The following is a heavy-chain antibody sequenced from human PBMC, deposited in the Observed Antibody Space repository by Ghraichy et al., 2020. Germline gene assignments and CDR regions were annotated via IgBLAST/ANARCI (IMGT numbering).Heavy chain of an antibody. D-gene: IGHD4-17*01. J-gene: IGHJ4*02. CDR2: IYTSGST. V-gene: IGHV4-4*09. CDR1: DGSINSYY. CDR3: ARSPLHGDYEDFSYFFDF. Sequence: SETLSLICTVSDGSINSYYWSSIRQPPGRGLQWIGYIYTSGSTKYNPSLKSRVSISVDTSKNQFSLSLKSVTAADTAVYYCARSPLHGDYEDFSYFFDFWGQGTLVTVSS.